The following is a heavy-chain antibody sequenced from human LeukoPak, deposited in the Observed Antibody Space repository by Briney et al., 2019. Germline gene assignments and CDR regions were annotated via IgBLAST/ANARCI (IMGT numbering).Heavy chain of an antibody. CDR3: ARNPRHGDDWFDP. J-gene: IGHJ5*02. V-gene: IGHV4-61*01. Sequence: SETLSLTCTVSGGSISSSSYYWSWIRQPPGKGLEWIGYIYYSGSTNYNPSLKSRVTISVDTSKNQFSLKLSSVTAADTAVYYCARNPRHGDDWFDPWGQGTLVTVSS. CDR1: GGSISSSSYY. CDR2: IYYSGST.